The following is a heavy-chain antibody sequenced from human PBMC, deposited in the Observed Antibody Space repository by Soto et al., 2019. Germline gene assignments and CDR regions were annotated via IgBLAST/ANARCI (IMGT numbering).Heavy chain of an antibody. CDR1: GFTFSSYA. D-gene: IGHD6-13*01. CDR2: ISYDGSNK. Sequence: PGGSLRLSCAASGFTFSSYAMHWVRQAPGKGLEWVAVISYDGSNKYYADSVKGRFTISRDNSKNTLYLQMNSLRAEDTAVYYCATFPLYSSSWYDAYYYYYGMDVWGQGTTVTVPS. J-gene: IGHJ6*02. CDR3: ATFPLYSSSWYDAYYYYYGMDV. V-gene: IGHV3-30-3*01.